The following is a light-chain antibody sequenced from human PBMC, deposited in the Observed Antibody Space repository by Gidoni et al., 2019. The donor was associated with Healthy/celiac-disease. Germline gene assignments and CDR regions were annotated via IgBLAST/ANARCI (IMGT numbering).Light chain of an antibody. Sequence: QSALTQPASVSGSPGQSITIPCTGTSSDVGGYNYVSWYQQHPGKAPKLMIYDVSNRPSGVSNRFSGSKSGNTASLTISGLQAEDKADYYCSSYTSSSLVVFGGGTKLTVL. CDR2: DVS. CDR1: SSDVGGYNY. J-gene: IGLJ2*01. CDR3: SSYTSSSLVV. V-gene: IGLV2-14*03.